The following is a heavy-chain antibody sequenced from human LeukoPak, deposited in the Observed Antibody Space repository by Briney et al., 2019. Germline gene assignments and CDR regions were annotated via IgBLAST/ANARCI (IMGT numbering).Heavy chain of an antibody. Sequence: SGPALVKPTQTLTLTCTFSGFSLRISGVAVGWIRQPPGKALEWLALIYWDDDKRYNPSLKSRLSITKDTSKNQVVLIMSNMDPVDTATYYCARATSHTNQAMDVWGQGATVTVSS. V-gene: IGHV2-5*02. CDR2: IYWDDDK. J-gene: IGHJ6*02. CDR3: ARATSHTNQAMDV. CDR1: GFSLRISGVA. D-gene: IGHD1-14*01.